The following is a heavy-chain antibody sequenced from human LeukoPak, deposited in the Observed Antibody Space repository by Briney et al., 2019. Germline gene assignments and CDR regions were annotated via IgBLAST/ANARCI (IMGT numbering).Heavy chain of an antibody. CDR3: ARGPPPDFDY. CDR1: GDSISSYY. Sequence: SETLSLTCTVSGDSISSYYWSWIRQPAGKGLEWIGRIHPSGSTNYNPSLKSRVTLSVDTSKNQFSLKLSSVTAADTAIYYCARGPPPDFDYWGRGTLVTVSS. CDR2: IHPSGST. V-gene: IGHV4-4*07. J-gene: IGHJ4*02.